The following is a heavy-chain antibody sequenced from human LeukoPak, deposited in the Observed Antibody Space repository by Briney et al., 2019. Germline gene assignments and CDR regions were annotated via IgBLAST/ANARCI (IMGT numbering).Heavy chain of an antibody. CDR3: ASIPLLWFGERDYFDY. J-gene: IGHJ4*02. D-gene: IGHD3-10*01. CDR2: INPNSGGT. V-gene: IGHV1-2*02. CDR1: GYTFTSYD. Sequence: ASVKVSCKASGYTFTSYDISWVRRAPGQGLEWMGWINPNSGGTNYAQKFQGRVTMTRDTSISTAYMELSRLRSDDTAVYYCASIPLLWFGERDYFDYWGQGTLVTVSS.